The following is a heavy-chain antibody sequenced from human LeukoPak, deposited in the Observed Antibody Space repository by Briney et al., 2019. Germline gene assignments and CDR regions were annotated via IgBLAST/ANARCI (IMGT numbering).Heavy chain of an antibody. CDR1: GFTFSSYW. D-gene: IGHD6-19*01. CDR2: INSDGSST. CDR3: AREGIAVALDAFDI. V-gene: IGHV3-74*01. Sequence: GGSLRLSCAASGFTFSSYWMHWVRQAPGKGLVWVSRINSDGSSTSYADSVKGRFTISRDNAKNTLYLQMNSLRAEDTAAYYCAREGIAVALDAFDIWGQGTMVTVSS. J-gene: IGHJ3*02.